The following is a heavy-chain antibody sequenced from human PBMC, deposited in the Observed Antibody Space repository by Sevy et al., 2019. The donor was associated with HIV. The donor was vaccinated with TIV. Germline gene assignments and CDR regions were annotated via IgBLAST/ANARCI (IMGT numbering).Heavy chain of an antibody. CDR1: GFTFSSYG. V-gene: IGHV3-30*18. Sequence: GGSLRLSCAASGFTFSSYGMHWVRQAPGKGLDWVAVITYDGSNQYYTHSVKGRFTISRDDSKNTLYLQMNSLRAEDTAVYYCAKDHALTTLWVNNWFESWGQGTLVTVSS. J-gene: IGHJ5*01. CDR2: ITYDGSNQ. D-gene: IGHD4-17*01. CDR3: AKDHALTTLWVNNWFES.